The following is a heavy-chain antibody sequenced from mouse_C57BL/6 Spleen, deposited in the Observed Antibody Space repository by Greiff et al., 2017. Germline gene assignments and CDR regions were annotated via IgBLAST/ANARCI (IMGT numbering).Heavy chain of an antibody. V-gene: IGHV1-75*01. D-gene: IGHD1-1*01. CDR3: ARGVDLDY. J-gene: IGHJ2*01. CDR2: IFPGGGST. CDR1: GYTFTDSY. Sequence: VQLQQSGPELVKPGASVKISCKASGYTFTDSYINWVKQRPGQGLAWIGWIFPGGGSTSYTAKFKGKATLPVDKSYSTAYMLLSSLTSEDSAVYFCARGVDLDYWGQGTTLTVSS.